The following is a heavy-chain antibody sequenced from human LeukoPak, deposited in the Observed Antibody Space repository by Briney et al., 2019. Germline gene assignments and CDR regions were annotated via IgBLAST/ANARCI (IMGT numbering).Heavy chain of an antibody. Sequence: SETLSLTCTVSGGSISSSSYYWGWIRQPPGKGLEWIGEINHSGSTNYNPSLKSRVTISVDTSKNQFSLKLSSVTAADTAVYYCARETDTDSSARFFYYYYGMDVWGQGTTVTVSS. V-gene: IGHV4-39*07. CDR2: INHSGST. J-gene: IGHJ6*02. D-gene: IGHD6-19*01. CDR1: GGSISSSSYY. CDR3: ARETDTDSSARFFYYYYGMDV.